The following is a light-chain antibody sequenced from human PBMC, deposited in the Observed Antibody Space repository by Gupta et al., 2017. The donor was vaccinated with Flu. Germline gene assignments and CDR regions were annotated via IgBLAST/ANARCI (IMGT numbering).Light chain of an antibody. Sequence: QFGLTQPPSVSGTPGRWITFHSSGSRSNIGSYNVDWYQQLPGAATKLIIYDFKERPSGVPDRFSGSKSGTSASLAISGVQSEDDADYYCAVWDDIRGGHYVFGSGTKVTVL. CDR1: RSNIGSYN. V-gene: IGLV1-44*01. J-gene: IGLJ1*01. CDR2: DFK. CDR3: AVWDDIRGGHYV.